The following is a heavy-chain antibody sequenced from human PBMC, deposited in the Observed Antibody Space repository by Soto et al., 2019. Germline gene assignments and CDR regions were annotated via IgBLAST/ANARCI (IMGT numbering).Heavy chain of an antibody. CDR1: GETFSKYT. V-gene: IGHV1-69*02. CDR3: ASEWARDLDH. Sequence: QVQPEQSGAEVKRPGASVKVPCKTSGETFSKYTISWVRQAPGQGLEWMGRIIPMLGVTNYAEKFPGRLTITAHKSTNTVYMELSSLVSNDTAVYYCASEWARDLDHWGQGTVVTVSS. D-gene: IGHD1-26*01. CDR2: IIPMLGVT. J-gene: IGHJ5*02.